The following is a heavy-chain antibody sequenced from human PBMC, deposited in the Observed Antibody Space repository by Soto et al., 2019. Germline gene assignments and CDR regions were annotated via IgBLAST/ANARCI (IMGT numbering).Heavy chain of an antibody. D-gene: IGHD1-1*01. Sequence: QVQLQQWGAGLLKPSETLSLTCAVYGGSVNSGNYYWSWIRQPPGKGLEWIGEMSHSGGTHFNPSLQSRVTISVDTSKNQFSLKRSSVTAADTALYYCARVERGTATTVVDAFDIWGPGTLVTVSS. CDR1: GGSVNSGNYY. CDR3: ARVERGTATTVVDAFDI. J-gene: IGHJ3*02. V-gene: IGHV4-34*01. CDR2: MSHSGGT.